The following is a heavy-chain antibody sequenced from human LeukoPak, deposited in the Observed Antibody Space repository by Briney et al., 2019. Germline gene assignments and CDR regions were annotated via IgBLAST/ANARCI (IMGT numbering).Heavy chain of an antibody. J-gene: IGHJ4*02. V-gene: IGHV4-39*07. CDR1: GASISGSGYY. CDR3: ATDSVVVRNFDY. CDR2: IYYSGST. Sequence: ASETLSLTCAVSGASISGSGYYLGWIRQPPGKGLEWIGSIYYSGSTYYNPSLKSRVTISVDTSKNQFSLKLSSVTAADTAVYYCATDSVVVRNFDYWGQGTLVTVSS. D-gene: IGHD3-22*01.